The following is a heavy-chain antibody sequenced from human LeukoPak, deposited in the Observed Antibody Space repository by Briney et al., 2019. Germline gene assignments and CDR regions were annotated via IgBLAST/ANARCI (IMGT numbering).Heavy chain of an antibody. CDR3: ARAPNYYDSSGYYYEGVAFDI. CDR2: IIPILGIA. D-gene: IGHD3-22*01. CDR1: GGTFSSYA. Sequence: ASVRVSCKASGGTFSSYAISWVRQAPGQGLEWMGRIIPILGIANYAQKFQGRVTTTADKSTSTAYMELSSLRSEDTAVYYCARAPNYYDSSGYYYEGVAFDIWGQGTMVTVSS. J-gene: IGHJ3*02. V-gene: IGHV1-69*04.